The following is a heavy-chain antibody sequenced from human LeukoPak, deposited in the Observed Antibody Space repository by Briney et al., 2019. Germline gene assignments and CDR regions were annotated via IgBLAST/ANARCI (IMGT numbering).Heavy chain of an antibody. CDR1: GFTFSSYA. CDR3: ARDGIAVAGYRDAFDI. J-gene: IGHJ3*02. V-gene: IGHV3-23*01. CDR2: ISGSGGST. Sequence: PGGSLRLSCAASGFTFSSYAMSWVRQAPGKGLEWVSAISGSGGSTYYADSVKGRFTISRDNSKNTLYLQMNSLRAEDTAVYYCARDGIAVAGYRDAFDIWGQGTMVTVSS. D-gene: IGHD6-19*01.